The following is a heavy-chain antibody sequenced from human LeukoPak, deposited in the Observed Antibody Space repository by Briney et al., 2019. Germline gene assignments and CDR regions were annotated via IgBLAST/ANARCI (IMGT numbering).Heavy chain of an antibody. J-gene: IGHJ5*02. CDR3: ARSYSSSSPTWFDP. CDR2: INPSSGGT. V-gene: IGHV1-2*02. D-gene: IGHD6-6*01. Sequence: ASVKVSCKASGYTFTGYYMHWVRQAPGQGLEWMGWINPSSGGTNYAQKFQGRVTMTRDTSISTAYMELSRLRSDDTAVYYCARSYSSSSPTWFDPWGQGTLVTVSS. CDR1: GYTFTGYY.